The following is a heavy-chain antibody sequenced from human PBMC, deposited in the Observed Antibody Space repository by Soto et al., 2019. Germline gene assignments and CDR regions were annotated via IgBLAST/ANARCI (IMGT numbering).Heavy chain of an antibody. Sequence: EAQLLESGGGLVQPGGSLRLSCAGSGYTFSAYAMTWVRQAPGKGLEWVSAISADGAVTYYTDSVKGRFTSSRDNSRSTLYLQMNSLRADDTAVYYCARLSASSATGPWGKGTRVTVSS. CDR2: ISADGAVT. V-gene: IGHV3-23*01. CDR1: GYTFSAYA. D-gene: IGHD4-17*01. CDR3: ARLSASSATGP. J-gene: IGHJ5*02.